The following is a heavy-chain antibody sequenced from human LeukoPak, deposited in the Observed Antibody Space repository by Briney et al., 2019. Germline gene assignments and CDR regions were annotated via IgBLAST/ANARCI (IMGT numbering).Heavy chain of an antibody. V-gene: IGHV1-18*01. Sequence: ASVKVSCKASGYTFTSYGISWVRQAPGQGLEWMGWISAYSGNTNYAQKFQGRVTMTTDTSTSTAYMERRSLRSDDTAVYYCARKVGSGWWYNWFDPWGQGTLVTVSS. CDR1: GYTFTSYG. CDR2: ISAYSGNT. J-gene: IGHJ5*02. D-gene: IGHD6-19*01. CDR3: ARKVGSGWWYNWFDP.